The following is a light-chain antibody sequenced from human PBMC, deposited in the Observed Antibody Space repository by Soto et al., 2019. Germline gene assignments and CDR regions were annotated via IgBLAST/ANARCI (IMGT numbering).Light chain of an antibody. CDR3: QSYDSNLSVV. CDR1: SSNIGAGYD. V-gene: IGLV1-40*01. J-gene: IGLJ2*01. CDR2: GNN. Sequence: QPVLTQPPSMSGAPGQRVTISCTGSSSNIGAGYDVHWYQHLPGTAPKLLIYGNNNRPSGVPDRFSGSKSGASASLAITGLQAEDEADYYCQSYDSNLSVVFGGGTKLTVL.